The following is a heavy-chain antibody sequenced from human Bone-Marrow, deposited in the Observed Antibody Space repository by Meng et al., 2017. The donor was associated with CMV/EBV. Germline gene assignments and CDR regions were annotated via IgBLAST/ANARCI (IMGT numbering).Heavy chain of an antibody. Sequence: GGSLRLSCAASGFTFSNAWMSWVRQAPGKGLEWVGRIKSKTDGGTTDYAAPVKGRFTISRDDSKNTLYLQMNSLKTEDTAVYYCTTDPVNTWNWFDPWGQRTLVTVSS. CDR1: GFTFSNAW. D-gene: IGHD4-11*01. V-gene: IGHV3-15*01. J-gene: IGHJ5*02. CDR3: TTDPVNTWNWFDP. CDR2: IKSKTDGGTT.